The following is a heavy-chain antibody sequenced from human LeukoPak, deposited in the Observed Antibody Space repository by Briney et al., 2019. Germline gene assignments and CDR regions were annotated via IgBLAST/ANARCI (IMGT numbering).Heavy chain of an antibody. CDR2: IRSKANSYAT. CDR3: TSPPYCSSTSCPIGY. CDR1: GFTFSGSA. D-gene: IGHD2-2*01. Sequence: GGSLKLSCAASGFTFSGSAKHWVRQASGKGLEWVGRIRSKANSYATAYAASVKGRFTISRDDSKNTAYLQMNSLKTEDTAVYYCTSPPYCSSTSCPIGYWGQGTLVTVSS. V-gene: IGHV3-73*01. J-gene: IGHJ4*02.